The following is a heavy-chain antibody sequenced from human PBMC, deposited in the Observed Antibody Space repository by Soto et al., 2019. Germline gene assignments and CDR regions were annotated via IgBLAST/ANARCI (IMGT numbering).Heavy chain of an antibody. D-gene: IGHD2-15*01. J-gene: IGHJ5*02. Sequence: QVQLVQSGAEVKKPGSSVKVSCKASGGTFSRDAISWVRQAPGQGLEWMGGIIPMFGTAKHAQKFQGRLTITADESTSTAYMELRSLRSEDTAVYYCARGVVVVAASQLGWFDPWGQGTLVTVFS. CDR3: ARGVVVVAASQLGWFDP. CDR2: IIPMFGTA. V-gene: IGHV1-69*01. CDR1: GGTFSRDA.